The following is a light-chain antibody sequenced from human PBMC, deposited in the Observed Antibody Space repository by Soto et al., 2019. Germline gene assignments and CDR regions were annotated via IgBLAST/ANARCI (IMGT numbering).Light chain of an antibody. CDR3: QQYNSYSRYT. J-gene: IGKJ2*01. V-gene: IGKV1-5*01. CDR1: QSLSTW. CDR2: DAS. Sequence: DIQLTQSPSTLSASVGDRVTITCRASQSLSTWLAWYQQKPGKAPNLLIYDASSLQIGFPSRFSGSGSGTEFHLTISNLQPDDFATYYCQQYNSYSRYTFGQGTKLEI.